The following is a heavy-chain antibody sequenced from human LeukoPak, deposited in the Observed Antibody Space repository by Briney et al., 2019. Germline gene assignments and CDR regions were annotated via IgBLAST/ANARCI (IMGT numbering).Heavy chain of an antibody. CDR2: IKQDGSEK. D-gene: IGHD2-2*01. CDR1: GFTFSSYW. CDR3: ARSYCSSTSCSDNWFDP. Sequence: GGSLRLSCAASGFTFSSYWMSWVRQAPGKGLEWVANIKQDGSEKYYVDSVKGRFTISRDNAKNSLYLQMNSLRAEDTAVYYCARSYCSSTSCSDNWFDPWGQGTLVTVSS. V-gene: IGHV3-7*01. J-gene: IGHJ5*02.